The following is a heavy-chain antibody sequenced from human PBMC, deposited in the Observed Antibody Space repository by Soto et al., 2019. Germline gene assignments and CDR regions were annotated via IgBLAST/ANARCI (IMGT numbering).Heavy chain of an antibody. J-gene: IGHJ4*02. CDR1: GFTFSSYA. CDR2: ISSNGGST. D-gene: IGHD3-9*01. Sequence: EVQLAESGGGLVQPGGSLRLSCAASGFTFSSYAMHWVRQAPGKGLEYVSAISSNGGSTYYANSVKGRFTISRDNSKNTLYLQMGSLRAEDMAVYYCARTYDILTGYYNLTFDYWGQGTLVTVSS. V-gene: IGHV3-64*01. CDR3: ARTYDILTGYYNLTFDY.